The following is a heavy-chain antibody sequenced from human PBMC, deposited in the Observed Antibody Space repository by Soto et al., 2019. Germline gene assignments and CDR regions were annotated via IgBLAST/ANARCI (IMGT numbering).Heavy chain of an antibody. Sequence: PXATLSLTCTVSGVSISSNYTSWSRHPPGKGLEWIGYIYYSGSTNYNPSLKSRVTISVDTSKNQFSLKLSTVTAADTAVYYCARRIFKCALFDPWGQGTLVTVSS. J-gene: IGHJ5*02. CDR2: IYYSGST. CDR3: ARRIFKCALFDP. D-gene: IGHD3-9*01. CDR1: GVSISSNY. V-gene: IGHV4-59*01.